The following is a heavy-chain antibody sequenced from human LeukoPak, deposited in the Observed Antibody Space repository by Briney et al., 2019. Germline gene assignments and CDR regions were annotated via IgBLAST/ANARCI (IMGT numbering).Heavy chain of an antibody. D-gene: IGHD6-13*01. V-gene: IGHV3-30*03. CDR1: GFTFSNYG. J-gene: IGHJ4*02. Sequence: GGSLRLSCAASGFTFSNYGMHWVRQAPGKGLEWVSVISYDGSNKYYADSVKGRFTISRDNSKNTLYLQMNSLRAEDTAVYYCAREIAGYFDYWGQGTLVTVSS. CDR2: ISYDGSNK. CDR3: AREIAGYFDY.